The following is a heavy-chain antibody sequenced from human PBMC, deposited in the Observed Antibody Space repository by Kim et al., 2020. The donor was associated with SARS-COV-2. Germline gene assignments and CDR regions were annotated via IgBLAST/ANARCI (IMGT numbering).Heavy chain of an antibody. D-gene: IGHD4-17*01. CDR3: ARVVWGDYRGGLDY. Sequence: ADPVKSRFTIPGDNSKNTLYLQMNSLGAEATAVYYCARVVWGDYRGGLDYWGQGTLVTVSS. J-gene: IGHJ4*02. V-gene: IGHV3-30*01.